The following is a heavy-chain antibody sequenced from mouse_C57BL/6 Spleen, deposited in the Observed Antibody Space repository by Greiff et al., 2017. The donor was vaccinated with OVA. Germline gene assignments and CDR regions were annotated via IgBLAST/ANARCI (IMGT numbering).Heavy chain of an antibody. V-gene: IGHV5-17*01. Sequence: EVKLVESGGGLVKPGGSLKLSCAASGFTFSDYGMPWVRQAPEKGLAWVAYISSGSSTIYYADTVKGRFTISRDNAKNTLFLQMTSLRSEDTAMYYCARGYSNYFYAMDYWGQGTSVTVSS. D-gene: IGHD2-5*01. CDR3: ARGYSNYFYAMDY. CDR2: ISSGSSTI. CDR1: GFTFSDYG. J-gene: IGHJ4*01.